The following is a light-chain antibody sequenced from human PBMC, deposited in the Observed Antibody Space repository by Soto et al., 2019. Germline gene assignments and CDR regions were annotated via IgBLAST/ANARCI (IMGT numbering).Light chain of an antibody. V-gene: IGLV2-14*01. CDR1: SSDVGGYNY. J-gene: IGLJ1*01. CDR2: EVS. CDR3: SSYTSSFNDV. Sequence: QSALTQPASVSGSPGQSITISCTGTSSDVGGYNYVSWYQQHPGKAPKLMIYEVSNRPSGVSNRFSGSKSGNTASLTISGLQAEDEADYYCSSYTSSFNDVFGTGTKVTVL.